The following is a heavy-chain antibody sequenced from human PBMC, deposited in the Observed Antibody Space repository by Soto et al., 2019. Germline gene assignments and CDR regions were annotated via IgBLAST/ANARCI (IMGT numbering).Heavy chain of an antibody. CDR3: ARLGLTAPYYYYYMDV. Sequence: GGSLRLSCAASGFTFSDYYMSWIRQAPGKGLEWVSYISSSGSTIYYADSVKGRFTISRDNAKNSLYLQMNSLRAEDTAVYYCARLGLTAPYYYYYMDVWGKGTTVTVSS. D-gene: IGHD7-27*01. J-gene: IGHJ6*03. CDR1: GFTFSDYY. CDR2: ISSSGSTI. V-gene: IGHV3-11*01.